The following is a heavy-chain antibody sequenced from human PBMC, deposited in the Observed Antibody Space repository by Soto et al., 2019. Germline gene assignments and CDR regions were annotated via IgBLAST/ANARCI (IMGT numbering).Heavy chain of an antibody. CDR3: ASGAGEDLDY. D-gene: IGHD4-17*01. Sequence: QGQLVQSGAEVKKPGASVKVSCKASGYTFTSDDINWVRQATGQGPEWMGWMNPNSGITGYAQKLQGRITMTRNTSISTAYMELSSLRSEDTAVYYCASGAGEDLDYWGQGTLVTVSS. J-gene: IGHJ4*02. CDR1: GYTFTSDD. V-gene: IGHV1-8*01. CDR2: MNPNSGIT.